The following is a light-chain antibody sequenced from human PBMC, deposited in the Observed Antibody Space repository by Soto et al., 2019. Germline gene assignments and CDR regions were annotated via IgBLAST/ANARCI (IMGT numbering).Light chain of an antibody. CDR3: QQFGGTHPRT. Sequence: DIVLTQSPGTLSLFPGETATLSCRANQRVSSNYLTWYQQKPGQAPRLLIYGASTRATDIPDRFSGSGYGTDLTLTIGGMEPEDSAVYFCQQFGGTHPRTFGQGTKVEIK. V-gene: IGKV3-20*01. CDR2: GAS. J-gene: IGKJ1*01. CDR1: QRVSSNY.